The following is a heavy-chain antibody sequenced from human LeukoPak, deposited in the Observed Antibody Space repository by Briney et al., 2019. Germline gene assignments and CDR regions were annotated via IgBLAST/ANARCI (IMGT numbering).Heavy chain of an antibody. V-gene: IGHV3-74*01. CDR3: ARFDWEYITMTLDV. Sequence: PGGSLRLSXAASGFTFSHYWMHWVRQAPGKGLVGVSRINSDGSSTSYADSVKGRFTISRDNAKNTLYLQMNSLRAENTAVYNCARFDWEYITMTLDVWGKGTAVTVSS. CDR2: INSDGSST. J-gene: IGHJ6*04. CDR1: GFTFSHYW. D-gene: IGHD3-22*01.